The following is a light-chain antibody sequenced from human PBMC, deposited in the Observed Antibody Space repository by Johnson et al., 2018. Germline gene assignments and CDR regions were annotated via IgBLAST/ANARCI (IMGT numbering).Light chain of an antibody. CDR3: GTWDSSLNAGNV. Sequence: QSVLTQPPSVSAAPGQKVTISCSGSSSNIGNNYVSWYQQLPGTAPKLLIYENNKRPSGIPDRFSGSKSGTSATLGITGLQTGDEAYYYCGTWDSSLNAGNVFGTGTKVTVL. V-gene: IGLV1-51*02. CDR1: SSNIGNNY. CDR2: ENN. J-gene: IGLJ1*01.